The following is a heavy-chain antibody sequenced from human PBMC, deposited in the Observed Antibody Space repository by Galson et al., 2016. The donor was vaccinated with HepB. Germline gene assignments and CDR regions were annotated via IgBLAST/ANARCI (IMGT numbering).Heavy chain of an antibody. Sequence: SLRLSCAASEITLSIHWMSWVRQTPGKGLEWLGYINKDGSESYYVDSVTGRFTISSDNARNSLFLHMTSLRAEDTAVYYCAVTAWYRFDYWGQGTLVTVSS. CDR2: INKDGSES. V-gene: IGHV3-7*01. CDR3: AVTAWYRFDY. J-gene: IGHJ4*02. D-gene: IGHD6-13*01. CDR1: EITLSIHW.